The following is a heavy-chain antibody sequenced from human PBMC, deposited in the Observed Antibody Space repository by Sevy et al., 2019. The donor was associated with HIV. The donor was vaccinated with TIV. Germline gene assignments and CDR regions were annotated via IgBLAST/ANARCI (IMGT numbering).Heavy chain of an antibody. CDR3: AEPGYKRYYFDY. D-gene: IGHD5-12*01. V-gene: IGHV3-7*01. J-gene: IGHJ4*02. CDR1: GFTFSSYW. CDR2: IKQDGSEK. Sequence: GGSLRLSCAASGFTFSSYWMSWVRQAPGKGLEWVANIKQDGSEKYYVDSVKGRFTISRDHAKNSLYLQMNSLRAEDTAVYYCAEPGYKRYYFDYWGQGTLVTVSS.